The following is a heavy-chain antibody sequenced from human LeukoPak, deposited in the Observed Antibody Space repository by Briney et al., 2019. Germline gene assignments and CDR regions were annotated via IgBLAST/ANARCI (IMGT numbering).Heavy chain of an antibody. Sequence: SGGSLRLSCAASGFTFSSYAMSWVRQAPGRGLEWVSTNSGSGGSTYYADSVKGRFTISRDNSKNTLYLQMNSLRAEDTAVYYCAKSGGEVIFDYWGQGTLVTVSS. CDR1: GFTFSSYA. CDR3: AKSGGEVIFDY. V-gene: IGHV3-23*01. D-gene: IGHD3-10*01. CDR2: NSGSGGST. J-gene: IGHJ4*02.